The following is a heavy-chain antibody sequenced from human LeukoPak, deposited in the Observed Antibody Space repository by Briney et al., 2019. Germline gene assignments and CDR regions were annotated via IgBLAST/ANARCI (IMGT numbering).Heavy chain of an antibody. CDR1: GGSISSSSYY. CDR2: IYYSGST. V-gene: IGHV4-39*01. CDR3: ARHLFFRDMITFGGGRPYYFDY. J-gene: IGHJ4*02. Sequence: SETLSLTCTVSGGSISSSSYYWGWIRQPPGKGLEWLGSIYYSGSTYYNPSLKSRVTISVDTFKNQFSLKLSSVTAADTAVYYCARHLFFRDMITFGGGRPYYFDYWGQGTLVTVSS. D-gene: IGHD3-16*01.